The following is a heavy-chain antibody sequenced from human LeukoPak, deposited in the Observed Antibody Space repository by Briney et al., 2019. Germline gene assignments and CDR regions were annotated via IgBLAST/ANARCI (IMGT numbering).Heavy chain of an antibody. CDR3: ARLYDILTSNSFDP. CDR1: GYSFSNYW. Sequence: GESLKISCKGSGYSFSNYWIGWVRQMPGKGLEWMGTIYPGDSDTRYSPSFQGQVTISADKSISTAYVQWSSLKASDTAMYYCARLYDILTSNSFDPWGQGTLVTVSS. D-gene: IGHD3-9*01. CDR2: IYPGDSDT. V-gene: IGHV5-51*01. J-gene: IGHJ5*02.